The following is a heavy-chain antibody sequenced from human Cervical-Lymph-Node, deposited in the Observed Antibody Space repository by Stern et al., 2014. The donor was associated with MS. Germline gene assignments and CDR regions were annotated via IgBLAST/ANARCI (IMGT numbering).Heavy chain of an antibody. J-gene: IGHJ4*02. CDR3: ARGSRYHDFWTSYYGHFED. CDR1: GGTFDNHA. CDR2: TLPLFETA. V-gene: IGHV1-69*01. D-gene: IGHD3-3*01. Sequence: QVQLVQSGAEVKHPGSSVKVSCKVSGGTFDNHAINWVRQAPGKGLEWMGATLPLFETADYSQHFQGIGTILGEGTNRSCLMVLNSLKSDDTAVYYCARGSRYHDFWTSYYGHFEDWGQGTLITVSS.